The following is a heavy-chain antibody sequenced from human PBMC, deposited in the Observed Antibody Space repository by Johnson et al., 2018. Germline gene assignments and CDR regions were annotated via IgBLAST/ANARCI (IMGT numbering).Heavy chain of an antibody. D-gene: IGHD4-11*01. Sequence: VQSGRSLRLSCAAXRFTFGDYAMHWVRQAPGKGLEWVSGISWNSGNLGSEDSVKGRFTISRDNAKNALYLQMNSLRAEDTALYYCAKGIVSNYWEYGMDVWGQGTTVTVSS. CDR2: ISWNSGNL. V-gene: IGHV3-9*01. J-gene: IGHJ6*02. CDR1: RFTFGDYA. CDR3: AKGIVSNYWEYGMDV.